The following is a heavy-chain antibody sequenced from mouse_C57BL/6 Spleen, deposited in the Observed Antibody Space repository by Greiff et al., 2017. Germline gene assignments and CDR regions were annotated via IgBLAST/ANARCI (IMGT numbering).Heavy chain of an antibody. CDR1: GYTFTDYN. CDR3: ARRDY. Sequence: EVQLQQSGPELVKPGASVKIPCKASGYTFTDYNMDWVKQSHGKSLEWIGDINPNNGGTIYNQKFKGKATVTVDKSSIPAYMELRSLTAEDTSGYYCARRDYGGQGTSVTVSS. V-gene: IGHV1-18*01. CDR2: INPNNGGT. J-gene: IGHJ4*01.